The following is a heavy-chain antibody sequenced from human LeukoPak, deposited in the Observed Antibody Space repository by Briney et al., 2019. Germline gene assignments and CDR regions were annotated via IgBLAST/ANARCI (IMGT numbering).Heavy chain of an antibody. CDR2: ISGSGGST. J-gene: IGHJ4*02. CDR3: AKPRNWLEFYYFDY. Sequence: GGSLRLSCAASGSTFSSYAMSWVRQAPGKGLEWVSAISGSGGSTYYADSVKGRFTISRDNSKNTLYLQMNSLRAEDTAVYYCAKPRNWLEFYYFDYWGQGTLVTVSS. V-gene: IGHV3-23*01. CDR1: GSTFSSYA. D-gene: IGHD3-9*01.